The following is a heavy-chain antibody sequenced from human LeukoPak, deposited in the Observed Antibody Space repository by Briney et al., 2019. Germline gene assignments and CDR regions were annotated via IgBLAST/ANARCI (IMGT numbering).Heavy chain of an antibody. J-gene: IGHJ3*02. CDR2: INPNSGGT. D-gene: IGHD3-3*01. V-gene: IGHV1-2*02. Sequence: ASVNVSCKASGYTFTGYYMHWARQAPGQGLEWMGWINPNSGGTNYAQKFQGRVTMTRDTSISTAYMELSRLRSDDTAVYYCARSKHYDDAFDIWGQGTMVTVSS. CDR3: ARSKHYDDAFDI. CDR1: GYTFTGYY.